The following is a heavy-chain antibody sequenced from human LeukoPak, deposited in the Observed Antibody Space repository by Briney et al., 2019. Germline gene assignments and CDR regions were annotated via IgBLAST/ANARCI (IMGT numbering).Heavy chain of an antibody. CDR3: ARVYTYGLNY. D-gene: IGHD5-18*01. J-gene: IGHJ4*02. CDR2: INPSGGST. Sequence: GASVKVSCKASGYTFTHYYMHWVRQVPGQGLEWMGTINPSGGSTSYAQKFQGRVTMTRDTSTSTVYMELSSLRTEDTAVFYCARVYTYGLNYWGQGTLVTASS. V-gene: IGHV1-46*01. CDR1: GYTFTHYY.